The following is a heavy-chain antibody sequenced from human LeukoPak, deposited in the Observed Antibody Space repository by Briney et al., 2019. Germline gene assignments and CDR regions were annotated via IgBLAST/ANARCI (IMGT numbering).Heavy chain of an antibody. D-gene: IGHD1-26*01. CDR2: MSGGGGNT. Sequence: GGSLRLSCAASKFAFSSYAMSGVRQAPGKGMEWVSAMSGGGGNTYDADSVKGRFTISRHNSKNTLYLPLNSLRAEDTPVYYCGKNRYSGSLSPFDIWGQGTMVTVSS. J-gene: IGHJ3*02. CDR1: KFAFSSYA. CDR3: GKNRYSGSLSPFDI. V-gene: IGHV3-23*01.